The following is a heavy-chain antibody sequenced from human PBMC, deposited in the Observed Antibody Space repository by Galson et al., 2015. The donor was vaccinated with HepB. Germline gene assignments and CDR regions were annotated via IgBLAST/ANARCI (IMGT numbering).Heavy chain of an antibody. V-gene: IGHV1-3*01. CDR3: TRDTAMAHWDY. Sequence: SVKVSCKASGYPFINYAIHWVRQAPGHSLEWMGWINVGNGNTIYSKKFQGRVTISRDISASTAYLDLPSLSSEDTAVYYCTRDTAMAHWDYWGQETRVTVSS. CDR1: GYPFINYA. CDR2: INVGNGNT. D-gene: IGHD5-18*01. J-gene: IGHJ4*02.